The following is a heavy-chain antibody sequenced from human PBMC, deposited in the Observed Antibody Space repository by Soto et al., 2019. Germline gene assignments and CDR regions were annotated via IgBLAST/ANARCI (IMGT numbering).Heavy chain of an antibody. V-gene: IGHV1-8*01. Sequence: QVQVVQSGAEVKKPGASVKVSCKVSGYTFTTYDINWVRQAPGQGLEWMGWMNPESGDTGFAQKFQGRLTMTRNTSMNTAFMELNSLRSEDTAVYYCASALRGTPWCPGTLVTVST. CDR3: ASALRGTP. D-gene: IGHD1-26*01. J-gene: IGHJ5*02. CDR2: MNPESGDT. CDR1: GYTFTTYD.